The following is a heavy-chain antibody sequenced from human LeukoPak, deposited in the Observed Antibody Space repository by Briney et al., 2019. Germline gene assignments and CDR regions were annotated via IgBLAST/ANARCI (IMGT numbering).Heavy chain of an antibody. D-gene: IGHD6-13*01. J-gene: IGHJ6*02. CDR3: ARASGTIAAAGTCYYYGMDV. Sequence: PGGSLRLSCAASGFTFSDYYMNWIRQAPGKGLEWVSYISSSGSTIYYADSVKGRFTISRDNAKNSLYLQMNSLRAEDTAVYYCARASGTIAAAGTCYYYGMDVWGQGTTVTVFS. CDR1: GFTFSDYY. V-gene: IGHV3-11*01. CDR2: ISSSGSTI.